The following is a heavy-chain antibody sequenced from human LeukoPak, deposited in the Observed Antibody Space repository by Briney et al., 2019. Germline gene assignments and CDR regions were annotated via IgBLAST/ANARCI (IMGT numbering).Heavy chain of an antibody. CDR1: GFTFRTNG. J-gene: IGHJ4*02. CDR3: AKDIALYREPLEY. Sequence: PGGSLSLSCVASGFTFRTNGMHWVRQAPGKGLEWVAFVRYDGTDKNYLDSVKGRFTISRDNSKNTLYLQMTSLRAEDTAVYYCAKDIALYREPLEYWGQGTLVTVSS. V-gene: IGHV3-30*02. D-gene: IGHD1-26*01. CDR2: VRYDGTDK.